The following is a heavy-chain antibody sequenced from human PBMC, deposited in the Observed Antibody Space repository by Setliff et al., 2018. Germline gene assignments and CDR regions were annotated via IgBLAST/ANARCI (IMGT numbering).Heavy chain of an antibody. Sequence: GASVKVSCKASGYTFTNYGINWVRQAPGQGLEWMGWINNYNMNTNYPQKFLGRVTMTTDTSTSTAYMELRSLRPDDTAVYYCRRLVRFCTRVSCQRLSGGDFWGQGTLVTVSS. J-gene: IGHJ4*02. D-gene: IGHD3-3*01. CDR2: INNYNMNT. V-gene: IGHV1-18*01. CDR3: RRLVRFCTRVSCQRLSGGDF. CDR1: GYTFTNYG.